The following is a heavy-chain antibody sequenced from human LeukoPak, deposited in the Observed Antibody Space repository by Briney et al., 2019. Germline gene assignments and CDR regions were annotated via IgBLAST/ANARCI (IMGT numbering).Heavy chain of an antibody. CDR2: MNPNSGNT. CDR1: GYTFTSYD. D-gene: IGHD2-8*01. V-gene: IGHV1-8*01. Sequence: ASVKVSCKASGYTFTSYDINWVRQATGQGLEWMGWMNPNSGNTGYAQKFQGRVTMTRNTSISTAYMELSSLRSEDTAVYYCARGYREMVYAIRRYYGMDVWGQGTTVTVSS. J-gene: IGHJ6*02. CDR3: ARGYREMVYAIRRYYGMDV.